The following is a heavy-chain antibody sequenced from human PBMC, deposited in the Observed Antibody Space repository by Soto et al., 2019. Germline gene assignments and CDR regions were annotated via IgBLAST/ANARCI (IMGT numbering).Heavy chain of an antibody. CDR2: IYPGDSDT. Sequence: PGDSLKISCKGSGYSFTSYWIGWVRQMPGKGLEWMGIIYPGDSDTRYSPSFQGQVTISAXXXIXXXYXQXXXLXASDTAMYYCARPLAAAGWFDPWGQGTLVTVSS. J-gene: IGHJ5*02. D-gene: IGHD6-13*01. CDR1: GYSFTSYW. V-gene: IGHV5-51*01. CDR3: ARPLAAAGWFDP.